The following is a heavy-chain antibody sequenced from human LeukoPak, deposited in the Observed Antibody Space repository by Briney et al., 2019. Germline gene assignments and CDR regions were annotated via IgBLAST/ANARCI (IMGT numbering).Heavy chain of an antibody. J-gene: IGHJ4*02. CDR1: GFTFNNYN. CDR2: ITSSGTYI. Sequence: PGGSLRLSCATSGFTFNNYNMNWVRQAPGRALEWVSSITSSGTYIFYADSVKGRFTISRDNSKNTLYLQMNSLRAEDTAVYYCAKTAVWSGYYRLNDYWGQGTLVTVSS. D-gene: IGHD3-3*01. V-gene: IGHV3-21*04. CDR3: AKTAVWSGYYRLNDY.